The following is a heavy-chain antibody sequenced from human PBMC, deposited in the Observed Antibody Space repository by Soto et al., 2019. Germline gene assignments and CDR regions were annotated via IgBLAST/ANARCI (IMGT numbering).Heavy chain of an antibody. CDR1: GGSISSGGYY. CDR2: IYYSGST. V-gene: IGHV4-31*03. CDR3: ARERLYYYDSSGSFDY. D-gene: IGHD3-22*01. Sequence: TSETLSLTCTVSGGSISSGGYYWSWVRQHPGKGLEWIGYIYYSGSTYYNPSLKSRVTISVDTSKNQFSLKLSSVTAADTAVYYCARERLYYYDSSGSFDYWGQGTLVTVSS. J-gene: IGHJ4*02.